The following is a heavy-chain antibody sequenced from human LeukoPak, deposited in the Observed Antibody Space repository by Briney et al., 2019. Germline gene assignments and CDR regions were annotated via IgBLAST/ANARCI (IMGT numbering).Heavy chain of an antibody. CDR1: GYTFTSYD. J-gene: IGHJ6*03. CDR2: MNPNSGNT. D-gene: IGHD6-13*01. CDR3: ARGGTPSYSSSWWGYCYYYMDV. V-gene: IGHV1-8*03. Sequence: ASVKVSCKASGYTFTSYDINWVRQATGQGLEWMGWMNPNSGNTGYAQKFQGRVTITRNTSISTAYMELSSLRSEDTAVYYCARGGTPSYSSSWWGYCYYYMDVWGKGTTVTVSS.